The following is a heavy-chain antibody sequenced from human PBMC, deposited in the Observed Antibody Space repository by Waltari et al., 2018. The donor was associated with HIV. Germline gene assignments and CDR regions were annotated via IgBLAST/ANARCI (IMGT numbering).Heavy chain of an antibody. CDR3: ARQESIVGGTGWHPFDY. J-gene: IGHJ4*02. V-gene: IGHV5-51*01. D-gene: IGHD1-26*01. CDR1: GYSFTSYW. CDR2: IYPADSDT. Sequence: EVQLVQSGAEVKKPGESLKISCKGSGYSFTSYWIGWVRQIHGKGREGMGIIYPADSDTRYSPAFQGQVTISADKSISTAYLQWSSLKASDTAMYYCARQESIVGGTGWHPFDYWGQGTLVTVSS.